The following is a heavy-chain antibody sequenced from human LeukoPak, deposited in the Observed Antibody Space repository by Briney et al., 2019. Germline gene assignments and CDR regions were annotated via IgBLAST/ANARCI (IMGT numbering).Heavy chain of an antibody. CDR3: ARDSKPLIAAAGPYYFDY. CDR2: IYYSGST. Sequence: PSETLSLTCTVSGGSISSSSYYWGWIRQPPGKGLEWIGSIYYSGSTYYNPSLKSRVTISVDTSKNQFSLKLSSVTAADTAVYYCARDSKPLIAAAGPYYFDYWGQGTLVTVSS. D-gene: IGHD6-13*01. V-gene: IGHV4-39*07. CDR1: GGSISSSSYY. J-gene: IGHJ4*02.